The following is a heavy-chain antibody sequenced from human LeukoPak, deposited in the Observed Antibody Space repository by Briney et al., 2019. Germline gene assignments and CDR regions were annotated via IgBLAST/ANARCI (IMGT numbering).Heavy chain of an antibody. Sequence: PSETLSLTCTVSGYSISSGYYWGWIRQPPGKGLEWIGSIYHSGRTFYNPSLKSRVTISVDTSKNQFSLKLTSVTAADTAVYYCARAGYDSSGYFPIVLEYWGQGTLVTVSS. J-gene: IGHJ4*02. CDR3: ARAGYDSSGYFPIVLEY. D-gene: IGHD3-22*01. V-gene: IGHV4-38-2*02. CDR1: GYSISSGYY. CDR2: IYHSGRT.